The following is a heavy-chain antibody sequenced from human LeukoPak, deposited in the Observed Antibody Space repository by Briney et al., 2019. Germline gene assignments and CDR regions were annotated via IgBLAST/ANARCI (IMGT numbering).Heavy chain of an antibody. CDR1: GFTFDDYA. CDR2: ITWNSGRI. D-gene: IGHD6-13*01. V-gene: IGHV3-9*01. Sequence: PGGSLRLSCAASGFTFDDYAMHWVRQAPGKGLEWVSGITWNSGRIGYANSVKGRFTISRDNAKNSLFLQMNSLRVEDTDLYYCVKGISSWYPGADWGQGALVTVSS. J-gene: IGHJ4*02. CDR3: VKGISSWYPGAD.